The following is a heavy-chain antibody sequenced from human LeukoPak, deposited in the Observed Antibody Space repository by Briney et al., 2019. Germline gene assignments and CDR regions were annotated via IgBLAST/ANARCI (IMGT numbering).Heavy chain of an antibody. CDR1: GGSVSSYY. J-gene: IGHJ3*02. Sequence: SETLSLTCTVSGGSVSSYYWSWIRQPPGKGLEWIGYIYYSGSTSSNPSLKSRVTISVNTSRNHFSLKLSSVTAADTAVYFCARPLLGGYRSAFDIWGQGTMVTVSS. D-gene: IGHD5-12*01. CDR3: ARPLLGGYRSAFDI. CDR2: IYYSGST. V-gene: IGHV4-59*08.